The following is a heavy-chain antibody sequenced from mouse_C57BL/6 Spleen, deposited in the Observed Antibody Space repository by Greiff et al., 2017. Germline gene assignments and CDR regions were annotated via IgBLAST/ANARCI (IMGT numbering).Heavy chain of an antibody. D-gene: IGHD1-1*01. CDR3: ARQYYGSSDAHWYFDV. CDR1: GFTFSSYG. Sequence: EVMLVESGGDLVKPGGSLKLSCAASGFTFSSYGMSWVRQTPDKRLEWVATISSGGSYTYYPDSVKGRFTISRDNAKNTLYLQMSSLRSEDTAMYYCARQYYGSSDAHWYFDVWGTGTTVTVSS. V-gene: IGHV5-6*01. J-gene: IGHJ1*03. CDR2: ISSGGSYT.